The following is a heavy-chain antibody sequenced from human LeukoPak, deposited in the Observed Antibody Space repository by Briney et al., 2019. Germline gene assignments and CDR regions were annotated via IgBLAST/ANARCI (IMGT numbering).Heavy chain of an antibody. D-gene: IGHD6-13*01. CDR2: ISAYNDNA. CDR1: GYTVSSYG. J-gene: IGHJ6*02. CDR3: ARDTYSSDWPKYSYYAMDL. Sequence: ASVKVSCKASGYTVSSYGVRWVRQAPGQGLEGRGWISAYNDNANYAQKLQGRDTMTTDTSTSTAYMELRSLRSDDPAVYYCARDTYSSDWPKYSYYAMDLWGQGTTVTVSS. V-gene: IGHV1-18*01.